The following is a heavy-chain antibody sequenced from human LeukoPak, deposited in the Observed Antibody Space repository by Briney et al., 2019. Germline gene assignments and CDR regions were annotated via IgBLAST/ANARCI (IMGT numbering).Heavy chain of an antibody. CDR1: GGSICNYY. J-gene: IGHJ4*02. CDR3: AREGWLRFDGGTGFDY. D-gene: IGHD5-12*01. V-gene: IGHV4-4*07. CDR2: IYTSGST. Sequence: PSETLSLTCTVSGGSICNYYWSWIRQPAGKGLEWIGRIYTSGSTNYNPSLKSRVTMSVDTSKNQFSLKLSSVTAADTAVYYCAREGWLRFDGGTGFDYWGQGTLVTVSS.